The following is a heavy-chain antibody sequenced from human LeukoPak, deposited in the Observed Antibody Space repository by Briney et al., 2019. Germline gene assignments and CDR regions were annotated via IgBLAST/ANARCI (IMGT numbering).Heavy chain of an antibody. CDR2: ISPGSGGT. D-gene: IGHD4-17*01. V-gene: IGHV1-2*06. Sequence: ASVKVSCKASGYTFTGYYIHWVRQAPGQGLEWLGRISPGSGGTNYAQKFQGRVTMTRDTSISTAYMELNRLTSDDTAVYYCARNGRGTTVTTFWFDPWGQGTLVTVSS. CDR1: GYTFTGYY. J-gene: IGHJ5*02. CDR3: ARNGRGTTVTTFWFDP.